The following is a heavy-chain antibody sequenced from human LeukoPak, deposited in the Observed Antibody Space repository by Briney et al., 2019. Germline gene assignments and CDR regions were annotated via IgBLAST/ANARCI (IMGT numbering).Heavy chain of an antibody. D-gene: IGHD4-11*01. CDR1: GFIFSKFD. CDR2: IRYDGSNK. Sequence: PGGSLRLSCAASGFIFSKFDMHWVRQAPGKGLEWVAFIRYDGSNKYYADSVKGRFTISRDNSKNTLYLQMNSLRAEDTAVYYCARDYSNYAGDCFDPWGQGTLVTASS. J-gene: IGHJ5*02. V-gene: IGHV3-30*02. CDR3: ARDYSNYAGDCFDP.